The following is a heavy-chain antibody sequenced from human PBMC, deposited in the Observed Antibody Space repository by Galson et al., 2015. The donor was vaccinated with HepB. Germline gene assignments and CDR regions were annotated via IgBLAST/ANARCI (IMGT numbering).Heavy chain of an antibody. V-gene: IGHV3-21*01. CDR2: ISSSATYI. CDR1: GFIFNYYT. J-gene: IGHJ4*02. D-gene: IGHD3-3*01. CDR3: ARGYDFWSGYPYYFDA. Sequence: SLRLSCAASGFIFNYYTMNWVRQTPGKGLEWVSSISSSATYINYTDSVKGRFTVSRDNAKKTLFLQMNSLRADDTAVYFCARGYDFWSGYPYYFDAWGQGTLVAASS.